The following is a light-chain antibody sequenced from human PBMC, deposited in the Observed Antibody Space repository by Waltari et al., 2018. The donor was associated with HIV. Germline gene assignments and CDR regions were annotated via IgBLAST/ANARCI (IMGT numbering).Light chain of an antibody. Sequence: DIQMTQSPPSLSASLGDRVIITCRASQSISVYLNWYQQKPGRAPKLLIYAASSLHTGVPPRFSASGSGTEFTRTINSLQPEDFATYYCQQSFSGLTFGPGTKVDV. CDR1: QSISVY. V-gene: IGKV1-39*01. CDR3: QQSFSGLT. J-gene: IGKJ3*01. CDR2: AAS.